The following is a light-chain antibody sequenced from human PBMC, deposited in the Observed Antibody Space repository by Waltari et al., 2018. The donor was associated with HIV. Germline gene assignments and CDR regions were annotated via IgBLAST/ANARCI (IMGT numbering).Light chain of an antibody. CDR2: EVT. Sequence: QSALTQPPSASGSPGPSVTISCTGTTSDIGGYNYVSWYQQHPGKAPKLVISEVTKRPSGVPGRFSGSKSGTTASLTVSGLQAEDEADYYCSSYANKNGFYVVFGGGTRLTVL. CDR1: TSDIGGYNY. J-gene: IGLJ2*01. V-gene: IGLV2-8*01. CDR3: SSYANKNGFYVV.